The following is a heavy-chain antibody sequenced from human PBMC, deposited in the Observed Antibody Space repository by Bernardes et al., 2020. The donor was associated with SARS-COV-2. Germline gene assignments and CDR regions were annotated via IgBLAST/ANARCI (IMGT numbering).Heavy chain of an antibody. CDR3: MRLTLPDDY. CDR1: GYTFTAFY. Sequence: ASVKVSCKASGYTFTAFYIHWVRQAPGQGLEWMGWINPASGDRNYAQKFLGRITMTRDTSISTAYMEVSSLTSDDTAVYYCMRLTLPDDYWGQGTLVTVSS. J-gene: IGHJ4*02. V-gene: IGHV1-2*02. CDR2: INPASGDR. D-gene: IGHD2-21*02.